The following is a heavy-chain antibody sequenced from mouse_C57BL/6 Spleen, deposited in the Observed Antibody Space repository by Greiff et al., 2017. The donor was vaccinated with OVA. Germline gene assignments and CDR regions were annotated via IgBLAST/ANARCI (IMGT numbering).Heavy chain of an antibody. Sequence: EVMLVESGGGLVQPGGSLKLSCAASGFTFSDYYMYWVRQTPEKRLEWVAYISNGGGSTYYPDTVQGRFTISRDNAKNTQYQQMSRLKSEDTAKYYCARLDDDEGGNAMDDWGQGTSVTVSS. D-gene: IGHD2-4*01. CDR3: ARLDDDEGGNAMDD. CDR2: ISNGGGST. J-gene: IGHJ4*01. CDR1: GFTFSDYY. V-gene: IGHV5-12*01.